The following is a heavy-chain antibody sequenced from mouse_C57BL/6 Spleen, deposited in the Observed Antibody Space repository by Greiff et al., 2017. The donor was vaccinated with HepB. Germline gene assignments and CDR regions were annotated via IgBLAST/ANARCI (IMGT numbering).Heavy chain of an antibody. CDR3: ARPLYYGRRNPPYYYAMDY. J-gene: IGHJ4*01. D-gene: IGHD1-1*01. CDR1: GFTFSSYT. V-gene: IGHV5-9*01. Sequence: EVKVVESGGGLVKPGGSLKLSCAASGFTFSSYTMSWVRQTPEKRLEWVATISGGGGNTYYPDSVKGRFTISRDNAKNTLYLQMSSLRSEDTALYYCARPLYYGRRNPPYYYAMDYWGQGTSVTVSS. CDR2: ISGGGGNT.